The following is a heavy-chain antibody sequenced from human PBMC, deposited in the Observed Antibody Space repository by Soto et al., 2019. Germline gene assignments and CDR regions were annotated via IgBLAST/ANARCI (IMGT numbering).Heavy chain of an antibody. D-gene: IGHD3-22*01. CDR3: ANPPYYYDSSGYYQNYYYGMDV. V-gene: IGHV3-23*01. CDR2: ISGSGGST. CDR1: GFTFSSYA. J-gene: IGHJ6*02. Sequence: EVQLLESGGGLVQPGGSLRLSCAASGFTFSSYAMSWVRQAPGKGLEWVSAISGSGGSTYYADSVKGRFTISRDNSKNTLYLQMNSLRAEDTAVYYCANPPYYYDSSGYYQNYYYGMDVWGQGTTVTVSS.